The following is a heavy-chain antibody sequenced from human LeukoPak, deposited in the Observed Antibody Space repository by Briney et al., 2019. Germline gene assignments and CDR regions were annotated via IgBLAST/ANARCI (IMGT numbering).Heavy chain of an antibody. V-gene: IGHV3-20*04. CDR3: ARRPGDGIWHIDY. D-gene: IGHD2-15*01. CDR2: INWNGGST. Sequence: GGSLRLSCAASGFTFSSYSMNWVRQAPGKGLEWVSGINWNGGSTGYADSVKGRFTISRDNAKNSLYLQMNSLRAEDTALYYCARRPGDGIWHIDYWGQGTLVTVSS. CDR1: GFTFSSYS. J-gene: IGHJ4*02.